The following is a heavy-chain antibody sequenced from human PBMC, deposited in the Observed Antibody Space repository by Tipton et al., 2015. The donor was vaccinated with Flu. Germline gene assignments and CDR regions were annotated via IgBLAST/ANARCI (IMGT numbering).Heavy chain of an antibody. CDR3: AREISGKFSFSWYSFDY. V-gene: IGHV3-48*03. J-gene: IGHJ4*02. CDR2: ISGSAYTM. D-gene: IGHD1-26*01. Sequence: GSLRLSCAASGFIFNNYEMNWVRQAPGKGLEWISYISGSAYTMYYADSVRGRFTISRDNAKNSLFLQMDSLRAEDTGVYYCAREISGKFSFSWYSFDYWGRGTPVTVSS. CDR1: GFIFNNYE.